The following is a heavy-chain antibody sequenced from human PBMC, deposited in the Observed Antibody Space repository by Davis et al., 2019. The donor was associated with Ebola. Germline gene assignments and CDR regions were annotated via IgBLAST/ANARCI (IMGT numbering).Heavy chain of an antibody. V-gene: IGHV5-51*01. J-gene: IGHJ5*02. CDR2: IYPGDSDT. D-gene: IGHD2-15*01. CDR1: GYSFTSYW. CDR3: ARLGYCSGGSGYSLSWFDP. Sequence: AESLIISCKGSGYSFTSYWIGWVRQMPGKGLEWMGIIYPGDSDTRYRPSFQGQVTISAEKSISTAYLQWSSLKASDTAMYYGARLGYCSGGSGYSLSWFDPWGQGTLVTVSS.